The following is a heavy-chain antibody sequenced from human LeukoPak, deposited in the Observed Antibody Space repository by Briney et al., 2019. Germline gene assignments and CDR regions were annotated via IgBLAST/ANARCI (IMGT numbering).Heavy chain of an antibody. D-gene: IGHD3-3*01. V-gene: IGHV3-21*01. J-gene: IGHJ3*02. CDR1: GFTFSSYS. CDR2: ISSSSSYI. Sequence: PGGSLRLSCAASGFTFSSYSMNWVRQAPGKGLEWVSSISSSSSYIYYADSVKGRFTISRDNSKNTLYLQMNSLRAEDTAVYYCARGVEWLLYRPHDAFDIWGQGTMVTVSS. CDR3: ARGVEWLLYRPHDAFDI.